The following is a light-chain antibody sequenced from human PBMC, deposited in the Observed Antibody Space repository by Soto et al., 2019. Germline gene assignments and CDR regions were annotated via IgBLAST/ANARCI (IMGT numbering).Light chain of an antibody. Sequence: EIVLTQSPGTLSFSPGERATLSCRASQSVSSTSLAWYQQKPGQAPRLLIYGASNRATGIPDRFSGSGSGTDFTLTISRLEPEDFAVYYCQQYDGSPTWTFGLGTKVDIK. CDR1: QSVSSTS. CDR3: QQYDGSPTWT. V-gene: IGKV3-20*01. CDR2: GAS. J-gene: IGKJ1*01.